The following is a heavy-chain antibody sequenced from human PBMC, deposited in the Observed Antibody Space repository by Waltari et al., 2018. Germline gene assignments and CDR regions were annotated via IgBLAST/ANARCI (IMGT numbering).Heavy chain of an antibody. CDR2: SYSSGST. D-gene: IGHD6-13*01. J-gene: IGHJ3*02. CDR3: ARGQLVPDDAFDI. CDR1: GGSISSYY. V-gene: IGHV4-4*07. Sequence: QVQLQESGPGLVKPSETLSLTCTVSGGSISSYYWSWIRQPAGKGLEWIGRSYSSGSTNYNPALKSGVTMAEDTSKNQFSLKLSAVTAADTAVYYCARGQLVPDDAFDIWGQGTMVTVSS.